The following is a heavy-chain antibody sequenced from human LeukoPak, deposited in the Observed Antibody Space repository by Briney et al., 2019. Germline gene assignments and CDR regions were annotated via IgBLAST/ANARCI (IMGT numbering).Heavy chain of an antibody. V-gene: IGHV3-74*01. Sequence: GGSLRLSCAVSGFTFSGYWMHWVRQVPGKGLVWVARINPGGSSITYADSVKGRFTISRDNAKNTLYLQMDSLRAEDTGVYYCARSNQADDYWGQGTLVTVSS. D-gene: IGHD1-14*01. J-gene: IGHJ4*02. CDR3: ARSNQADDY. CDR2: INPGGSSI. CDR1: GFTFSGYW.